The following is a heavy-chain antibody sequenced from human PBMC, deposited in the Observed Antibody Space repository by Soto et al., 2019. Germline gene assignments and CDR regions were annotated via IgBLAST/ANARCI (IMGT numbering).Heavy chain of an antibody. J-gene: IGHJ5*02. V-gene: IGHV1-46*01. CDR3: AREAAVAGTAFDH. Sequence: GASVKVSCKASGYPFTSYYLHWVRQAPGQGPEWMGRINVSDGSTRYAQNFQGRVTMARDTSTTTVYMELSPLRSDDMAVYYCAREAAVAGTAFDHWGQGTLVTVSS. CDR2: INVSDGST. CDR1: GYPFTSYY. D-gene: IGHD6-19*01.